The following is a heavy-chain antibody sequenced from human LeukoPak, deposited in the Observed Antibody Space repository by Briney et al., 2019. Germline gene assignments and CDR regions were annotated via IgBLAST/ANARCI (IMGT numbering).Heavy chain of an antibody. V-gene: IGHV3-74*01. D-gene: IGHD3-10*01. Sequence: GGSLRLSCAASGFTFSSFEMNWVRQAPGKGLEWVSRIHSDGRTTDYADSVKGRFTISRDNAKNTVNLQMNSLRAEDTAVYYCARDPRGGTLDYWGQGALVTVSS. CDR3: ARDPRGGTLDY. CDR1: GFTFSSFE. J-gene: IGHJ4*02. CDR2: IHSDGRTT.